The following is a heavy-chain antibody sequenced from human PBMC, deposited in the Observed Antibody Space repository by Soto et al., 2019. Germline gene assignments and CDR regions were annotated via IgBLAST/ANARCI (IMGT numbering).Heavy chain of an antibody. V-gene: IGHV3-23*01. CDR1: TFTFSSYA. Sequence: GGSLRRSCKASTFTFSSYAFNWVRQAPGKGLEWVSAISGSGDSTYYADAVKGRFTISRDNSKNTLYLQMNSLRADDTAVYFCAKAPSEPPGDYWGQGSLVTVSS. CDR3: AKAPSEPPGDY. J-gene: IGHJ4*02. CDR2: ISGSGDST.